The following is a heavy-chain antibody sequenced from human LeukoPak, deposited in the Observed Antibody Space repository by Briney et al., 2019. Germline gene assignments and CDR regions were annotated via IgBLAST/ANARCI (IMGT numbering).Heavy chain of an antibody. V-gene: IGHV4-59*01. CDR3: ARSITSSWYGDFQH. J-gene: IGHJ1*01. CDR1: GGSMSGYF. CDR2: IYYSGST. D-gene: IGHD6-13*01. Sequence: SETLSLTCTVSGGSMSGYFWSWIRQPPGKGLEWLGYIYYSGSTNYNPSLKSRVTISVDTSKNQFSLKLSSVTAADTAVYYCARSITSSWYGDFQHWGQGTLVTVSS.